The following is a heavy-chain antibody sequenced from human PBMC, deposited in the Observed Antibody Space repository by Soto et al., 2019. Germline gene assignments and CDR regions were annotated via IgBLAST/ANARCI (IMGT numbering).Heavy chain of an antibody. CDR2: IVVGSGNT. V-gene: IGHV1-58*01. CDR1: GFTFTSSA. J-gene: IGHJ6*02. CDR3: AAGNYDFWSGRIYGMDV. D-gene: IGHD3-3*01. Sequence: ASVKVSCKASGFTFTSSAVQWVRQARGQRLEWIGWIVVGSGNTNYAQKFQERVTITRDMSTSTAYMELSSLRSEDTAVYYCAAGNYDFWSGRIYGMDVWGQGTTVTSP.